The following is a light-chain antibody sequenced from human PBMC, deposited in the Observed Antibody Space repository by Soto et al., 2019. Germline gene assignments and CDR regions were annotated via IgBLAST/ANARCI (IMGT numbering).Light chain of an antibody. CDR2: EGT. CDR1: SSDFGGYNV. CDR3: CSYADTSTFWVV. V-gene: IGLV2-23*03. Sequence: QSALTQPASVSGSPGQSITISCSGTSSDFGGYNVVSWYQQHPGKAPKLIIYEGTKRPSGVSNRSSGSKSGNAASLTISGLQTEDEADYYCCSYADTSTFWVVFGGGTKLTVL. J-gene: IGLJ3*02.